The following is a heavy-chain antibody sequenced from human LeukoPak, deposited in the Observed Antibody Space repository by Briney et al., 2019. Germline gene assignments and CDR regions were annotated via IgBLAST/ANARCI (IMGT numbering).Heavy chain of an antibody. Sequence: SQTLSLTCAISGDSVSSNSAAWNWIRQSPSRGLEWLGRTYRRSKWYNDYALSVKSRITINPDTSKNQFSLQLNSVTPEDTAVYYCAREDCSGGSCYGGFDCWGQGTLVTVSS. D-gene: IGHD2-15*01. V-gene: IGHV6-1*01. CDR1: GDSVSSNSAA. CDR3: AREDCSGGSCYGGFDC. CDR2: TYRRSKWYN. J-gene: IGHJ4*02.